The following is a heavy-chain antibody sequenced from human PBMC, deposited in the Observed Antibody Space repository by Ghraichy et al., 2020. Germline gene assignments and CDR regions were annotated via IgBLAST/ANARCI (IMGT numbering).Heavy chain of an antibody. Sequence: GGSLRLSCAASGFTVSNNYMIWARQAPGKGLEWVSLIYSGGGTYYADSVKGRFTISRDSSKNTLYLQMNSLRVEDTAVYYCARGLAITSSTTFDYWGQGTLVTVSS. CDR3: ARGLAITSSTTFDY. J-gene: IGHJ4*02. CDR2: IYSGGGT. CDR1: GFTVSNNY. V-gene: IGHV3-53*01. D-gene: IGHD6-6*01.